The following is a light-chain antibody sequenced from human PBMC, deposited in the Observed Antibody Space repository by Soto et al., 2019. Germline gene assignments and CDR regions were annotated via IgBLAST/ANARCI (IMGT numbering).Light chain of an antibody. Sequence: QSALTQPASVSGSPGQSITISCSGTSGDVGSYNLVSWYQQHPGKAPKLMIYEGNKRPSGVSNRFSASKSGDTASLTISGLQAEDEADYYCCSYARNRDVLFGGGTKLTVL. CDR3: CSYARNRDVL. J-gene: IGLJ3*02. V-gene: IGLV2-23*01. CDR2: EGN. CDR1: SGDVGSYNL.